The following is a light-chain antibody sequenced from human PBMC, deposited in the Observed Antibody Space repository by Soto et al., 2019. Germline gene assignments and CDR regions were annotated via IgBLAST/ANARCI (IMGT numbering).Light chain of an antibody. J-gene: IGKJ1*01. CDR3: QQYGSSRT. CDR1: QSVSSSF. V-gene: IGKV3-20*01. CDR2: GAF. Sequence: EIVLTQSPGTLSLSPGERATLSCRASQSVSSSFLAWYQQKPGQAPRLLIYGAFSRPTGIPDRFSGSGSGTDFTLSISRLEPEDFAVYYCQQYGSSRTFGQGTKVEIK.